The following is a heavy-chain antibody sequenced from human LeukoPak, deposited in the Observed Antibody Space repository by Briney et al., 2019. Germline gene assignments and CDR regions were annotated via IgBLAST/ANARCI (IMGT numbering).Heavy chain of an antibody. V-gene: IGHV3-30-3*01. Sequence: PGRSLRLSCAASGLTFSSYAMHWVRQAPGKGLEWVAVISYDGSNKYYADSVKGRFTISRDNSKNTLYLQMNSLRAEDTAVYYCARLFMESENYFDYWGQGTLVTVSS. CDR3: ARLFMESENYFDY. CDR2: ISYDGSNK. D-gene: IGHD3-3*01. J-gene: IGHJ4*02. CDR1: GLTFSSYA.